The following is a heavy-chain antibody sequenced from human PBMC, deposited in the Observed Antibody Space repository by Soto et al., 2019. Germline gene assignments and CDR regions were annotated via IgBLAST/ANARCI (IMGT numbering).Heavy chain of an antibody. V-gene: IGHV1-18*01. CDR2: ISAYNGNT. J-gene: IGHJ6*03. Sequence: ASVKVSCKASGYTFTSYGISWVRQAPGQGLEWMGWISAYNGNTNYAQKLQGRVTMTTDTSTSTAYMELRSLRSDDTAVYYCARDQGTTGYYYYMDVWGKGTTVTVSS. CDR3: ARDQGTTGYYYYMDV. CDR1: GYTFTSYG. D-gene: IGHD4-17*01.